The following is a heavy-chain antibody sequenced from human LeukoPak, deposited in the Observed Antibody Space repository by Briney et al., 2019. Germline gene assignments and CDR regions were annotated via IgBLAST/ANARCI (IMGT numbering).Heavy chain of an antibody. J-gene: IGHJ4*02. CDR1: AGSISSGDYY. CDR2: IYYSGST. D-gene: IGHD6-13*01. V-gene: IGHV4-30-4*08. Sequence: SQTLSLTYTVSAGSISSGDYYSSWIRQPPGKGLAWIGYIYYSGSTYYNPSLKSRVTISVATSKNQFSLKLSSVTAADTAVYYCAREGIAAAGTGFDYWGQGTLVTVSS. CDR3: AREGIAAAGTGFDY.